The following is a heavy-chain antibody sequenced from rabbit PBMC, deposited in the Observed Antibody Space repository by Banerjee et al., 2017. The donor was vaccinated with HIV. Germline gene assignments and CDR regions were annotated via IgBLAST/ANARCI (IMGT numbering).Heavy chain of an antibody. CDR1: GFDLSSYYY. V-gene: IGHV1S43*01. D-gene: IGHD6-1*01. J-gene: IGHJ4*01. CDR3: ARGYAGYAYALGL. Sequence: QQQLEESGGGLVKPGGTLTLTCKASGFDLSSYYYMCWVRQAPGKGLEWIGCIYTTTDTTWYASWVNGRFTISRSTSLNTVDLKMTSLTAADTATYFCARGYAGYAYALGLWGPGTLV. CDR2: IYTTTDTT.